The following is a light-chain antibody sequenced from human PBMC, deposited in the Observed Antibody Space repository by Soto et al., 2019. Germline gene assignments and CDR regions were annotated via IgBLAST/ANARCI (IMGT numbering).Light chain of an antibody. CDR3: SSYTTSGTVV. CDR1: SSDIGSYNY. V-gene: IGLV2-14*01. CDR2: EVN. J-gene: IGLJ2*01. Sequence: QSVLTQPASVSGSPGQSITISCTGNSSDIGSYNYVSWYQQHPAKAPKLLIYEVNDRPLGFTNRFSGSKSDNTASLTISGLQAEDEADYYCSSYTTSGTVVFGGGTKLTVL.